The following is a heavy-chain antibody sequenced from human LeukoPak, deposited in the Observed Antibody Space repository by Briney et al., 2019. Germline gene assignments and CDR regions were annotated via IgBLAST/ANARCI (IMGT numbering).Heavy chain of an antibody. CDR1: GYSISSGYD. V-gene: IGHV4-38-2*02. D-gene: IGHD3-22*01. CDR3: ARGVADSSGYYGEDF. CDR2: LYYSEST. J-gene: IGHJ4*02. Sequence: PSETLSRTCIVSGYSISSGYDGAWIRQPPGKGLEWIGSLYYSESTYSNPSLKSRVTISADTSKNQFSLELSSVTAADTAVYYCARGVADSSGYYGEDFWGQGTLVTVSS.